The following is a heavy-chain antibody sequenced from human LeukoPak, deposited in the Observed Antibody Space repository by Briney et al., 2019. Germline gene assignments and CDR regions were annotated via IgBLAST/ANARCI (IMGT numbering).Heavy chain of an antibody. CDR2: ISSSGSTI. D-gene: IGHD2-21*02. CDR1: GFTFSSYE. CDR3: ARDGYCGGDCYSGVRSIDY. Sequence: GGSLRLSCAASGFTFSSYEMNWVRQAPGKGVEWVSYISSSGSTIYYADSVKGRFTISRDNAKNSLYLQMNSLRAEVTAVYYCARDGYCGGDCYSGVRSIDYWGQGTLVTVSS. V-gene: IGHV3-48*03. J-gene: IGHJ4*02.